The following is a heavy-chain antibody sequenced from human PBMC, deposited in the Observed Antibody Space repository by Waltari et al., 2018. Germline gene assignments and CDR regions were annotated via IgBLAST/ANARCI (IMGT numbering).Heavy chain of an antibody. D-gene: IGHD6-19*01. CDR1: GGSVSSGSYY. V-gene: IGHV4-61*01. CDR3: ARDNRWLANYYYGMDV. J-gene: IGHJ6*02. Sequence: QVQLQESGPGLVKPSETLSITCTVSGGSVSSGSYYWSWIRQPPGKGLEWIGYIYYSGSTNYNPSLKSRVTISVDTSKNQFSLKLSSVTAADTAVYYCARDNRWLANYYYGMDVWGQGTTVTGSS. CDR2: IYYSGST.